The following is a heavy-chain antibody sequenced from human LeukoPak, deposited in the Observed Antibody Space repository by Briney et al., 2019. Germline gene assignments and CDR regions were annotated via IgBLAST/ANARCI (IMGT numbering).Heavy chain of an antibody. J-gene: IGHJ5*02. Sequence: SQTLSLTCTVSGGSISSGGYYWSWIRQPPGKGLEWIGTIYSTGNTYYNPSLKSRPTISVDTSKNQFSLKLSSVTAADTAVYYCARGGESGYDTWGQGSLVTVSS. D-gene: IGHD5-12*01. V-gene: IGHV4-30-2*03. CDR2: IYSTGNT. CDR3: ARGGESGYDT. CDR1: GGSISSGGYY.